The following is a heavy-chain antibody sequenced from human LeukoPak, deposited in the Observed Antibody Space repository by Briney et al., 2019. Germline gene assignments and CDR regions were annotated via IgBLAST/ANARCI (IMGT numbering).Heavy chain of an antibody. D-gene: IGHD5-24*01. CDR3: ARDNGHGQLDS. J-gene: IGHJ4*02. CDR1: GDSINSGDYY. CDR2: IYYSGST. V-gene: IGHV4-30-4*01. Sequence: SQTLSLTCTVSGDSINSGDYYWRWIRQPPGSGLEWIVYIYYSGSTYYNPSLKRRVTISVDTSKNQFSLRLSSVTAADTAVYYCARDNGHGQLDSWGQGTLVTVSS.